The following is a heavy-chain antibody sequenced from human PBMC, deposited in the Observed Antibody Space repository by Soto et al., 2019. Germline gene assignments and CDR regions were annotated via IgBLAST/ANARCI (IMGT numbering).Heavy chain of an antibody. V-gene: IGHV2-5*02. CDR3: AHRVLRTVFGLVTTTAIYFDF. CDR2: IYWDDDK. CDR1: GFSLTTSGVG. J-gene: IGHJ4*02. D-gene: IGHD3-3*01. Sequence: QITLNESGPAVVRPTETLTLTCRFSGFSLTTSGVGVGWIRQSPGEAPEWLALIYWDDDKRYNASLESRLTITKDTSKNQVVLTVSDLDPTDTATYYCAHRVLRTVFGLVTTTAIYFDFWGQGTPVAVSS.